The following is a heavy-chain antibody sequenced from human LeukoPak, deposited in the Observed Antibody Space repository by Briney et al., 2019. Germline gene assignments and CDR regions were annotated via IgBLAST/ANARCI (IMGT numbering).Heavy chain of an antibody. CDR2: INSDGSST. CDR1: GFTFSSSW. V-gene: IGHV3-74*01. CDR3: TRASRKEPDY. D-gene: IGHD1-14*01. J-gene: IGHJ4*02. Sequence: GGSLRLSCAASGFTFSSSWMHWVRQTPGKGLVWVSRINSDGSSTSYADSVKGRFTISRDNAKNTLSLQMNSLRADDTAVYYCTRASRKEPDYWGQGTLVTVSS.